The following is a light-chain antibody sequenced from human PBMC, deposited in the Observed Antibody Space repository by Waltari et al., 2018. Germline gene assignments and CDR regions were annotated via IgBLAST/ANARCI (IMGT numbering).Light chain of an antibody. V-gene: IGLV2-23*02. J-gene: IGLJ3*02. Sequence: QSALTQPASVSGSPGQSITISCSGTSADIGRYNLVPWYQQVPGNAPKLVSYEVTERPSGVSIRFSGSKSGNTASLTSSGLQTEYEADYYCSSFESSRTWLFGGGTKLTV. CDR1: SADIGRYNL. CDR3: SSFESSRTWL. CDR2: EVT.